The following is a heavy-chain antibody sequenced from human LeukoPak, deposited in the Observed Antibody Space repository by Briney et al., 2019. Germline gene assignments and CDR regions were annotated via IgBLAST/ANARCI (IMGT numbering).Heavy chain of an antibody. CDR2: ISYDGRRK. D-gene: IGHD1-26*01. J-gene: IGHJ4*02. CDR1: GFTSNNYA. V-gene: IGHV3-30*04. CDR3: ARDSLVGTTPYFDY. Sequence: GGSLRLSCAASGFTSNNYAMNWVRQTPGKGLEWVSVISYDGRRKYYADSVKGRFTISRDNSKNTLYLEVNSLRPEDTAMYYCARDSLVGTTPYFDYWGQGTLVTVSS.